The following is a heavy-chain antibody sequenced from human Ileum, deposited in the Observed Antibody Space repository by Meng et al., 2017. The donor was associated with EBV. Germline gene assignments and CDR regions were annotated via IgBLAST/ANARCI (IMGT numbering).Heavy chain of an antibody. Sequence: QVQLVQSGAEVKKPGASVKVSCKASGGSFSSYVITWVRQAPGQGLEWMGRIIPIFSTTNYAQKFQGRVTITADESTGTVYMELSSLRYDDTAAYFCARGYDTIRYFFDSWGQGTLVTVSS. CDR3: ARGYDTIRYFFDS. V-gene: IGHV1-69*13. CDR1: GGSFSSYV. D-gene: IGHD3-22*01. J-gene: IGHJ4*02. CDR2: IIPIFSTT.